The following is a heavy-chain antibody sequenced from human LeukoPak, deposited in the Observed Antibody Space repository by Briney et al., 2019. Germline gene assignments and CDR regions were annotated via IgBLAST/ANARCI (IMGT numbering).Heavy chain of an antibody. Sequence: SETLSLTCTVSGGSISSYYWSWIRQPPGKGLEWIGYIYTSGSTNYNPSLKSRVTISVDTSKNQFSLKLSSVTAADTAVYYCARDGRNWGQFDYWGPGTLVTVSS. CDR2: IYTSGST. CDR3: ARDGRNWGQFDY. V-gene: IGHV4-4*09. J-gene: IGHJ4*02. CDR1: GGSISSYY. D-gene: IGHD7-27*01.